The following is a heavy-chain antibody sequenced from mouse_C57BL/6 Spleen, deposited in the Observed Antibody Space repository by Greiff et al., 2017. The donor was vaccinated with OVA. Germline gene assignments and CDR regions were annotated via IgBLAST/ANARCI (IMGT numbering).Heavy chain of an antibody. CDR2: INPSNGGT. CDR3: ARSGYSNLFFDY. D-gene: IGHD2-5*01. J-gene: IGHJ2*01. CDR1: GYTFTSYW. Sequence: VQLQQPGTELVKPGASVKLSCKASGYTFTSYWMHWVKQRPGQGLEWIGNINPSNGGTNYNEKFKSKATLTGDKSSSTAYMQLSSLTSEDSAVYYCARSGYSNLFFDYWGQGTTLTVSS. V-gene: IGHV1-53*01.